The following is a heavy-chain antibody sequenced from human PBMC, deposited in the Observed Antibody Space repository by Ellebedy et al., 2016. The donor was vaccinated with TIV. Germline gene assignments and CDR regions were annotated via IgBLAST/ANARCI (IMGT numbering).Heavy chain of an antibody. CDR3: ARCGRVGCRGGDAFDI. J-gene: IGHJ3*02. CDR2: MHYTRSP. CDR1: GDSITTYW. V-gene: IGHV4-59*01. D-gene: IGHD3-16*01. Sequence: MPGGSLRLSCTVFGDSITTYWWSWVRQAPGEAWDWIGYMHYTRSPITNPSLDSRVTVSIDTSKNEFSLRLTSVTAADTAVYYCARCGRVGCRGGDAFDIWGPGKMVIVSS.